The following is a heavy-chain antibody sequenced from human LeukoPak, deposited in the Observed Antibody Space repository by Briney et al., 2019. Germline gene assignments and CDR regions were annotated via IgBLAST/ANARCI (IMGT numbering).Heavy chain of an antibody. CDR3: AKEIQWFGESPFDY. Sequence: PGGSLRLSCAASGFTFSSYGMHWVRQAPGKGLEWVAVISYDGSNKYYADSVKSRFTISRDNSKNTLYLQMNSLRAEDTAVYYCAKEIQWFGESPFDYWGQGTLVTVSS. V-gene: IGHV3-30*18. J-gene: IGHJ4*02. CDR1: GFTFSSYG. CDR2: ISYDGSNK. D-gene: IGHD3-10*01.